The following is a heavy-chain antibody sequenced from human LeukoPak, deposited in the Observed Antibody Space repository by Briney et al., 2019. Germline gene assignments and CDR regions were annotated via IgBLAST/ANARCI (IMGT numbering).Heavy chain of an antibody. J-gene: IGHJ5*01. CDR2: VSATGGST. D-gene: IGHD1-26*01. V-gene: IGHV3-23*01. Sequence: PGGSLRLSCDASGFIFSNYGMSWVRQAPGKGLEWLAAVSATGGSTYYADSVKGRFTISRDNAKNSIYLQLNGLRVEDTAVYYCTKDEGSLGATKWFDSWGRGTQVTVSS. CDR3: TKDEGSLGATKWFDS. CDR1: GFIFSNYG.